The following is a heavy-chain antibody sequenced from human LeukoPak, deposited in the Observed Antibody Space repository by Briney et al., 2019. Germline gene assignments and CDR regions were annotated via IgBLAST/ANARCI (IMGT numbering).Heavy chain of an antibody. CDR2: ISTNGDST. D-gene: IGHD4/OR15-4a*01. Sequence: PGGSLSLSCAASGFTFSSYAMHWVRQAPGKGLEYVSVISTNGDSTYYADSLKGRFTISRDNSKNTLYLQMSSLRPEDTAVYYCVKGISGVPTTGPGYWGQGTLVTVSS. CDR3: VKGISGVPTTGPGY. V-gene: IGHV3-64D*08. J-gene: IGHJ4*02. CDR1: GFTFSSYA.